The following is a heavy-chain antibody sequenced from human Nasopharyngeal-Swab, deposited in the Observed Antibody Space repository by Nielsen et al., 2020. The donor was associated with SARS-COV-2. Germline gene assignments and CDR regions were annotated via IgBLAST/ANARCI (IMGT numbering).Heavy chain of an antibody. CDR1: GGSISNSF. D-gene: IGHD6-13*01. Sequence: SETLSLTCTVSGGSISNSFWSWIRQPPGKGLEWIGYIYYSGTTNSGTTKDNPSLKSRVTISVDTSKNQFSLKLRSVTAADTAVYYCARGGEAGYSSSWYVPGYYYYYYYMDVWGKGTTVTVSS. CDR3: ARGGEAGYSSSWYVPGYYYYYYYMDV. J-gene: IGHJ6*03. V-gene: IGHV4-59*01. CDR2: IYYSGTT.